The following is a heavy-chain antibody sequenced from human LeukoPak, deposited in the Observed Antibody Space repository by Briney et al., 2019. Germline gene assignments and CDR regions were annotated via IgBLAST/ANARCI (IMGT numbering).Heavy chain of an antibody. CDR2: IYYSGST. Sequence: SETLSLTCTASGGSISSYYWSWIRQPPGKGLEWIGYIYYSGSTNYNPSLKSRVTISVDTSKNQFSLRLSSVTAADTAVYYCARQRPIYYYYGMDVWGQGTTVTVSS. CDR1: GGSISSYY. J-gene: IGHJ6*02. V-gene: IGHV4-59*08. CDR3: ARQRPIYYYYGMDV. D-gene: IGHD3-3*02.